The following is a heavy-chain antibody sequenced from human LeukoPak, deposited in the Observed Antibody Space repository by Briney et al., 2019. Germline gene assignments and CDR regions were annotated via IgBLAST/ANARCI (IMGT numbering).Heavy chain of an antibody. Sequence: SETLSLTCTVSGGSISSYYWSWIRQPPGKGLEWIGYIYYSGSTNYNPSLKSRVTISVDTSKNQFSLKLSSVTAADTAVYYCARASSSSSWYYFDYWGQGTLVTVSS. V-gene: IGHV4-59*01. CDR2: IYYSGST. D-gene: IGHD6-13*01. CDR3: ARASSSSSWYYFDY. J-gene: IGHJ4*02. CDR1: GGSISSYY.